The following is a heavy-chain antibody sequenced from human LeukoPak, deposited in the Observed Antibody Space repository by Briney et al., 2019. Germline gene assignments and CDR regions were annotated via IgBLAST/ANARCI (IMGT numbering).Heavy chain of an antibody. CDR1: GFTFSSYA. J-gene: IGHJ5*02. D-gene: IGHD6-19*01. CDR2: TSASGSST. Sequence: GGSLRLSCAASGFTFSSYAVSWVRQAPGKGLEWVSTTSASGSSTYYADSVQGRFTISRDNSKKTVYLQMNSLRAEDTAVYYCAKGGWNNWFDHWGQGTLVIVSS. CDR3: AKGGWNNWFDH. V-gene: IGHV3-23*01.